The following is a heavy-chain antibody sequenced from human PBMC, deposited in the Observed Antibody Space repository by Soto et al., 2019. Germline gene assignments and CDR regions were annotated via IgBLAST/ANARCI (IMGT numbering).Heavy chain of an antibody. CDR2: ISRDGTST. V-gene: IGHV3-74*01. J-gene: IGHJ4*02. Sequence: DVQMVESGGGLVQPGGSLRLSCVASSGFTFSSHWMHWVRQAPGKGLVWVSRISRDGTSTNYADSVKGRFTMSRDNAKNTLYLQMNSLRAEDTAIYYCARGPSGSGFYVGDYWGQGTHVTVSS. CDR1: SGFTFSSHW. CDR3: ARGPSGSGFYVGDY. D-gene: IGHD6-19*01.